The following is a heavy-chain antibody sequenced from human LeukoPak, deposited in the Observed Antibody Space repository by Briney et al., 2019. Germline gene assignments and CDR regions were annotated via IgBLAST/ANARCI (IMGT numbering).Heavy chain of an antibody. CDR2: IYHSGST. CDR1: GYSISSGCY. J-gene: IGHJ5*02. CDR3: ARDPTYCDILTGYYSVNWFDP. V-gene: IGHV4-38-2*02. Sequence: SETLSLTCTVSGYSISSGCYWGWIRQPPGKGLEWIGSIYHSGSTYYNPSLKSRVTISVDTSKNQFSLKLSSVTAADTAVYYCARDPTYCDILTGYYSVNWFDPWGQGTLVTVSS. D-gene: IGHD3-9*01.